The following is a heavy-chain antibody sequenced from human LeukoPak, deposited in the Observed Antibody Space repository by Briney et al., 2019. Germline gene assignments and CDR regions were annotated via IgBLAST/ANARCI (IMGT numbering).Heavy chain of an antibody. CDR3: ARPQRGYSYGYRYYFDY. CDR1: GGSISSSSYY. D-gene: IGHD5-18*01. CDR2: IYYSGST. J-gene: IGHJ4*02. Sequence: PSETLSLTCTVSGGSISSSSYYWGWIRQPPGKGLEWIGSIYYSGSTYYNPSLKSRVTISVDTSKNQFSLKLSSVTAADTAVYYCARPQRGYSYGYRYYFDYWGQGTLVTVSS. V-gene: IGHV4-39*01.